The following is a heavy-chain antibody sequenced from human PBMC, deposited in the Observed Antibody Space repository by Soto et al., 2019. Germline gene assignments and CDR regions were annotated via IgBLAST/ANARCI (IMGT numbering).Heavy chain of an antibody. V-gene: IGHV1-3*01. CDR3: AREPLLWFGELFPMDV. Sequence: GASVKVSCKASGYTFTSYAMHWVRQAPGQRLEWMGWINAGNGNTKYSQKFQGRVTITRDTSASTAYMELSSLRSEDTAVYYCAREPLLWFGELFPMDVWGQGTTVTVSS. J-gene: IGHJ6*02. D-gene: IGHD3-10*01. CDR1: GYTFTSYA. CDR2: INAGNGNT.